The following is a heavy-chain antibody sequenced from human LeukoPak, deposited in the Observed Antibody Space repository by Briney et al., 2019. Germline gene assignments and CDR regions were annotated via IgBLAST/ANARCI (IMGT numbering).Heavy chain of an antibody. V-gene: IGHV1-8*01. D-gene: IGHD6-13*01. J-gene: IGHJ4*02. CDR2: MNPNSGNT. CDR3: ARIGLGQQLVRSWDYFDF. CDR1: GYTFTSYD. Sequence: ASVKVSCKASGYTFTSYDINWVRQATGHGLEWRGWMNPNSGNTGYAQKFQGRVTMTRNTSITTAYMELSRLRSEDTAVYYCARIGLGQQLVRSWDYFDFWGQGTLVTVSS.